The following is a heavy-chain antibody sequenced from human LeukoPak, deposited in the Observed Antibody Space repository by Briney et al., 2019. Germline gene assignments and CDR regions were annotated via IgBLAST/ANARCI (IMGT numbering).Heavy chain of an antibody. J-gene: IGHJ4*02. CDR2: INPNSGGT. CDR1: GYTFTGYY. CDR3: ARGYSESHRAPFDY. Sequence: ASVKVSCKASGYTFTGYYMHWVRQAPGQGLEWMGWINPNSGGTNYAQKFQGRVTMTRDTSISTAYMELSRLRSDDTAVYYCARGYSESHRAPFDYWGQGTLVTVSS. D-gene: IGHD1-26*01. V-gene: IGHV1-2*02.